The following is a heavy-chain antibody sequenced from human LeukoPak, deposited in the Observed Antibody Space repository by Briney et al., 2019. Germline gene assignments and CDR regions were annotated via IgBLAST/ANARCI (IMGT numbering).Heavy chain of an antibody. Sequence: SQTLSLTCTVSGGSISSYYWSWIRQPPGKGLEWIGYIYYSGSTNYNPSLKSRGTISVDRSKNQFSLKLSSVTAADTAVYYCARDAAAGTWYFDLWGRGTLVTVSS. D-gene: IGHD6-13*01. CDR3: ARDAAAGTWYFDL. J-gene: IGHJ2*01. CDR1: GGSISSYY. V-gene: IGHV4-59*12. CDR2: IYYSGST.